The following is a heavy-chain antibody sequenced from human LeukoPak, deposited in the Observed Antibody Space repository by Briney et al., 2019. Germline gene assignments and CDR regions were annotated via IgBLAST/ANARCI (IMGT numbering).Heavy chain of an antibody. CDR1: GGTFSSYA. Sequence: SVKVSCKASGGTFSSYAISWVRQAPGQGLEWMGRIIPIFGTAKYAQKFQGRVTITTDESTSTAYMELSSLRSEDTAVYYCARDRGGATWILFDYWGQGTPVTVSS. V-gene: IGHV1-69*05. D-gene: IGHD5-18*01. CDR3: ARDRGGATWILFDY. CDR2: IIPIFGTA. J-gene: IGHJ4*02.